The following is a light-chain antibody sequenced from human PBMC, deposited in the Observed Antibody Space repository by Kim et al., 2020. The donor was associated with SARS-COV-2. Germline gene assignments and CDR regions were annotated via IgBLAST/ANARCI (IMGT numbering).Light chain of an antibody. CDR1: QGVSRSD. CDR2: GAA. J-gene: IGKJ2*01. Sequence: WPAGERATSPCEASQGVSRSDLAWYQQKPGQAPRRLIYGAADRVTGVPDKFSGSGSGTDFTLTISRLEPEDFAVYYCQQYGSSLSTFGQGTKLEIK. V-gene: IGKV3-20*01. CDR3: QQYGSSLST.